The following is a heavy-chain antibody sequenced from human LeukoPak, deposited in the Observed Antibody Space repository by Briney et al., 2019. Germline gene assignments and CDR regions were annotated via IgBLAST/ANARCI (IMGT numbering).Heavy chain of an antibody. V-gene: IGHV3-49*05. CDR3: TRVYPTVTTVGDS. Sequence: NPGGSLRLSCTASGFSFRDYAMSWFRQAPGEGLEWVGFIRNKVYGGTTEYAASVKGRFTISRDDSKSIAYLQMNSLRTEDTALYYCTRVYPTVTTVGDSWGQGTLVTVSS. D-gene: IGHD4-17*01. CDR2: IRNKVYGGTT. CDR1: GFSFRDYA. J-gene: IGHJ4*02.